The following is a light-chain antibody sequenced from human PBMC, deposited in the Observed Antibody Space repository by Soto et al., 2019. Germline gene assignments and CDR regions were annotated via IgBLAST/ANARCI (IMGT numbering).Light chain of an antibody. V-gene: IGLV2-14*01. Sequence: QSVLTQPASVSGSPGQSITISCTGTSSDIGGYYYVSWYQHHPGKAPKLLIYQVTNRPSRVSNRFSGSKYGNTASLTISGLQADDEADYYCTSYSSSDIFYVFGTGTKVTVL. CDR3: TSYSSSDIFYV. CDR2: QVT. CDR1: SSDIGGYYY. J-gene: IGLJ1*01.